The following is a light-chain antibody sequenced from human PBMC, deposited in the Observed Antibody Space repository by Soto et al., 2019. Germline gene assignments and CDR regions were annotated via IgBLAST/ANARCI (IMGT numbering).Light chain of an antibody. V-gene: IGKV3-11*01. CDR3: QQRSNLPLT. CDR1: QSVSSY. CDR2: DAS. J-gene: IGKJ1*01. Sequence: EIVLTQSPATLSLSPGERATLSCRASQSVSSYLAWYQQTPGQAPRLLIYDASNRATGIPARFSGSGSGTAFTLTISSLEPEDFTVYYCQQRSNLPLTFGQGTKVEIK.